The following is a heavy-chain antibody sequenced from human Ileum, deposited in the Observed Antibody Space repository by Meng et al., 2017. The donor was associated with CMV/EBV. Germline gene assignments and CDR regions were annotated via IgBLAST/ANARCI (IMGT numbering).Heavy chain of an antibody. CDR3: ARFRIAALGNLFDP. CDR2: IFFSGNT. CDR1: GTAISSGDYY. J-gene: IGHJ5*02. Sequence: QGQMQEPGPVPVNPSQTLSLSCTVSGTAISSGDYYWSWIRQPPGKGLEWIGYIFFSGNTYYNPSLNNRVIISIDTPRNQFSLKVDSVTAADTAVYYCARFRIAALGNLFDPWGHGTLVTVSS. D-gene: IGHD6-13*01. V-gene: IGHV4-30-4*08.